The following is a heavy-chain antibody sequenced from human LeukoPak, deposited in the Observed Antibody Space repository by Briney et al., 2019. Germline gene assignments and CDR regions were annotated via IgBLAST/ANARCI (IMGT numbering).Heavy chain of an antibody. CDR1: GYTFANYG. D-gene: IGHD4-17*01. Sequence: ASVKVSCKASGYTFANYGISWVRQAPGQGLEWMGWISAYNDNTNSAQKLQGRVTMTTDTSTSTGYMELRSLRSDDTAVYYCARDDSGTRRGWFEHWGQGTLVTVSS. CDR2: ISAYNDNT. V-gene: IGHV1-18*01. J-gene: IGHJ5*01. CDR3: ARDDSGTRRGWFEH.